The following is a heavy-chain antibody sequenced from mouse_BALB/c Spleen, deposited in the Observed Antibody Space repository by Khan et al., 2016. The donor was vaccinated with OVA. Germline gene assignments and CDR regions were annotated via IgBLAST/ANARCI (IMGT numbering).Heavy chain of an antibody. D-gene: IGHD3-3*01. CDR1: GYSITSDYA. CDR3: SGGRAY. Sequence: EVQLQESGPGLVKPSQSLSLTCTVTGYSITSDYAWNWIRQFPGNRLEWMGYITYSGRTSYTPSLKSRISITRDTSTNPFFLQLNSVTIDDTATYYCSGGRAYWGQGTLVTVSA. V-gene: IGHV3-2*02. CDR2: ITYSGRT. J-gene: IGHJ3*01.